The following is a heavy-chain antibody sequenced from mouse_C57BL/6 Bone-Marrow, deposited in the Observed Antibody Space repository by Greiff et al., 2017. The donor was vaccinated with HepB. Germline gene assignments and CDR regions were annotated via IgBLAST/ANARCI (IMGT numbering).Heavy chain of an antibody. CDR2: INYDGSST. CDR1: GFTFSDYY. CDR3: ARVHYGSSYAMDY. D-gene: IGHD1-1*01. Sequence: EVMLVESEGGLVQPGSSMKLSCTASGFTFSDYYMAWVRQVPEKGLEWVANINYDGSSTYYLDSLKSRFIISRDNAKNILYLQMSSLKSEDTATYYCARVHYGSSYAMDYWGQGTSVTVSS. J-gene: IGHJ4*01. V-gene: IGHV5-16*01.